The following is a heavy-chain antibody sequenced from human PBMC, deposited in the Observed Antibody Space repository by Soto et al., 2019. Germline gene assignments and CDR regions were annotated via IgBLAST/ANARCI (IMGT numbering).Heavy chain of an antibody. CDR3: AKAGPNKPTGHYFDY. CDR2: ISWNSGSI. Sequence: PGGSLRLSCAASGFTFDDYAMHWVRQAPGKGLEWVSGISWNSGSIGYADSVKGRFTISRDNAKNSLHLQMNSLRAEDTALYYCAKAGPNKPTGHYFDYWGQGTLVTVSS. J-gene: IGHJ4*02. D-gene: IGHD4-17*01. V-gene: IGHV3-9*01. CDR1: GFTFDDYA.